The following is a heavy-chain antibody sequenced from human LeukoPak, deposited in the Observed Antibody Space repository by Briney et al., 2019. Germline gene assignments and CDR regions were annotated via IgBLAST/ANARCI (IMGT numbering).Heavy chain of an antibody. V-gene: IGHV1-69*13. Sequence: ASVKVSCKASGYTFTSYAMNWVRQAPGQGLEWMGGIIPIFGTANYAQKFQGRVTITADESTSTAYMELSSLRSEDTAVYYCARDRGWAGYSYGFYYWGQGTLVTVSS. J-gene: IGHJ4*02. CDR2: IIPIFGTA. D-gene: IGHD5-18*01. CDR3: ARDRGWAGYSYGFYY. CDR1: GYTFTSYA.